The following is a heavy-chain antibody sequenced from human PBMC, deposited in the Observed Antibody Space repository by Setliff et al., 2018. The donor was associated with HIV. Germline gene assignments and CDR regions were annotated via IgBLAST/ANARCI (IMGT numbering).Heavy chain of an antibody. CDR1: GFTFSNYA. V-gene: IGHV3-64D*09. CDR3: VKSLMFFNWFDS. Sequence: GESLKISCSTSGFTFSNYAMHWVRQAPGKGLEYVSSISTNGDSTSYADSVKGRFTISRDNSKNTLYLQMSSLRTEDTAVYYCVKSLMFFNWFDSWGQGTLVTVS. CDR2: ISTNGDST. J-gene: IGHJ5*01. D-gene: IGHD3-10*02.